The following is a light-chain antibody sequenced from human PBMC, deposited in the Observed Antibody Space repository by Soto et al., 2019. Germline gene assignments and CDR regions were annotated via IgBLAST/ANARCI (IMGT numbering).Light chain of an antibody. V-gene: IGKV3-20*01. CDR3: QQYGSSGT. Sequence: EIVLTQSTATLSLSPGEGATLSCRASQSVSNNYLAWYQQKPGQAPRLLIYGASNRATGIPDRFSGSGSGTDFTLTISRLEPEDFAVYYCQQYGSSGTFGQGTKVDIK. J-gene: IGKJ1*01. CDR1: QSVSNNY. CDR2: GAS.